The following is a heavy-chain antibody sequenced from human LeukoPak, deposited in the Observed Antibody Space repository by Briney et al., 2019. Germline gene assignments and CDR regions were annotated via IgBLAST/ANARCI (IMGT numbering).Heavy chain of an antibody. CDR3: ARDWAIFGVVPLWNNWFDP. Sequence: GGSLRLSCAASGFTVSSNYMSWVRQAPGKGLEWVSVIYSGGSTYYADSVKGRFTISRDNAKNSLYLQMNSLRAEDTAVYYCARDWAIFGVVPLWNNWFDPWGQGTLVTVSS. CDR2: IYSGGST. CDR1: GFTVSSNY. J-gene: IGHJ5*02. D-gene: IGHD3-3*01. V-gene: IGHV3-53*01.